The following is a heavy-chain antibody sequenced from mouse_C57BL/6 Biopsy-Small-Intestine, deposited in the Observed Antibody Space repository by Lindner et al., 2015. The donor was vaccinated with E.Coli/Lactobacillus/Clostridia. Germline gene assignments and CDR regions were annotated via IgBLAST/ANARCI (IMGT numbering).Heavy chain of an antibody. CDR3: AREGNHGDPYYYAMDY. V-gene: IGHV1-39*01. CDR1: GYSFTGYN. J-gene: IGHJ4*01. D-gene: IGHD2-13*01. Sequence: VQLQESGSELVKPGASVKISCKASGYSFTGYNMNWVKQSHGKSLEWIGNINPYFGSTIYNLNFKGKAILTVDKSSSTAYIQLNSLTSEDSAVYYCAREGNHGDPYYYAMDYWGQGTSVTVSS. CDR2: INPYFGST.